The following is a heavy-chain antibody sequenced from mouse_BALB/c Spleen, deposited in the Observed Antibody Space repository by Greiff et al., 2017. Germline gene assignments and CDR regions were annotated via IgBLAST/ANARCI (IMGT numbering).Heavy chain of an antibody. Sequence: VMLVESGPGLVAPSQSLSITCTVSGFSLTSYGVHWVRQPPGKGLEWLGVIWAGGSTNYNSALMSRLSISKDNSKSQVFLKMNSLQTDDTAMYYCARGSGLNYAMDYWGQGTSVTVSS. CDR1: GFSLTSYG. V-gene: IGHV2-9*02. D-gene: IGHD3-1*01. CDR2: IWAGGST. J-gene: IGHJ4*01. CDR3: ARGSGLNYAMDY.